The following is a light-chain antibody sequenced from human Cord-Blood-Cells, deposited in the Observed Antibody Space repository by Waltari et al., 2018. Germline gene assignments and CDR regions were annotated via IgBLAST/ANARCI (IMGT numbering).Light chain of an antibody. CDR2: QVS. Sequence: SYELIQPPSVSVSPGQTASITCSGDKLGDKYACWYQQKPGQSPVLVIYQVSKRPSGIPERFSGSNSGNTATLTISGTQAMDEADYYCQAWDSSTAVFGGGTKLTVL. J-gene: IGLJ3*02. V-gene: IGLV3-1*01. CDR3: QAWDSSTAV. CDR1: KLGDKY.